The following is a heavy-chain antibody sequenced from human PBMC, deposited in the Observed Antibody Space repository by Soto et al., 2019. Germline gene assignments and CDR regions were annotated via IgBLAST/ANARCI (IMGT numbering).Heavy chain of an antibody. CDR3: AKRGITIFGVVTNYYSGVDV. J-gene: IGHJ6*02. D-gene: IGHD3-3*01. CDR1: RFTFSTFA. V-gene: IGHV3-23*04. CDR2: ISGSGGFT. Sequence: VQLVESGGGLVQPGGSLRLSCDASRFTFSTFAMSWVRQAPGQGLEWVSVISGSGGFTYYADSVKGRFTISRDNSKNTLFLQMNSLRVEDTAVYYCAKRGITIFGVVTNYYSGVDVWGQGTTVTVSS.